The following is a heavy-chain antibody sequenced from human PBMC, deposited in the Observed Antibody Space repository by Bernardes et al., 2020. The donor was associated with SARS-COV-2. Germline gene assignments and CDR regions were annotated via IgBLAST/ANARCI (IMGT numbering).Heavy chain of an antibody. D-gene: IGHD6-13*01. CDR3: AHSGWDSSSWYRSFDY. Sequence: SGPTLLKPTQTLTLTCPFSWFSLSPSGVGVGWIRQPPGKALEWLALIYWDDDKRYSPSLKSRLTITKDTSKNQVVLTMTNMDPVDTATYYCAHSGWDSSSWYRSFDYWGQGTLVTVSS. CDR2: IYWDDDK. V-gene: IGHV2-5*02. J-gene: IGHJ4*02. CDR1: WFSLSPSGVG.